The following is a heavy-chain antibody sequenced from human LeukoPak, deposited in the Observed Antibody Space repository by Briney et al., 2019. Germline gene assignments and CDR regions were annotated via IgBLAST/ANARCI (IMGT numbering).Heavy chain of an antibody. CDR1: GFTFRSYS. D-gene: IGHD6-6*01. CDR2: ISSSSSNI. V-gene: IGHV3-21*01. Sequence: GGSLRLSCAASGFTFRSYSMNWVRRAPGKGLEWVSAISSSSSNIYYADSVKGRFTISRDNAKNSLYLQMNSLRAEDTAVYYCARGGSLGQLVTYDMDVWGQGTTVTVSS. J-gene: IGHJ6*02. CDR3: ARGGSLGQLVTYDMDV.